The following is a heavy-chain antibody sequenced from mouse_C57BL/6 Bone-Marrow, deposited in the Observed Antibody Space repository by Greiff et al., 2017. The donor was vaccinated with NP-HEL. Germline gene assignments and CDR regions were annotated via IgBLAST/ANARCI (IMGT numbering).Heavy chain of an antibody. CDR1: GYTFTSYW. J-gene: IGHJ4*01. CDR3: ARSGVYYDYEREYYAMDY. D-gene: IGHD2-4*01. CDR2: IDPSDSYT. V-gene: IGHV1-69*01. Sequence: QVQLQQPGAELVMPGASVKLSCKASGYTFTSYWMHWVKQRPGQGLEWIGEIDPSDSYTNYNQKFKGKSTLTVDKSSSTAYMQLSSLTSEDSAVYYCARSGVYYDYEREYYAMDYWGQGTSVTVSS.